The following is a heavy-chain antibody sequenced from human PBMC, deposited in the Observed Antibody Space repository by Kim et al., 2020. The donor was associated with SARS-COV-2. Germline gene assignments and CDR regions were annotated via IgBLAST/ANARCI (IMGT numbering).Heavy chain of an antibody. CDR1: GGSFSGYY. J-gene: IGHJ4*02. V-gene: IGHV4-34*01. CDR3: ARGARRATASPFDY. D-gene: IGHD1-26*01. CDR2: INHSGST. Sequence: SETLSLTCAVYGGSFSGYYWSWIRQPPGKGLEWIGEINHSGSTNYNPSLKSRVTISVDTSKNQFSLKLSSVTAADTAVYYCARGARRATASPFDYWGQGTLVTVSS.